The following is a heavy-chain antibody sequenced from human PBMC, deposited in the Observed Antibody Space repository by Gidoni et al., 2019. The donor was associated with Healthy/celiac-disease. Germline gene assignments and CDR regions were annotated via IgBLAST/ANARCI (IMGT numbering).Heavy chain of an antibody. Sequence: QVQLQQCGAGLLKPSETLSLTCAVYGGSFSGYYWSWIRQPPGKGLEWIGEINHSGSTNYNPSLKSRVTISVDTSKNQFSLKLSSVTAADTAVYYCARGGRTFSGSTYYYYYYMDVWGKGTTVTVSS. CDR3: ARGGRTFSGSTYYYYYYMDV. J-gene: IGHJ6*03. D-gene: IGHD1-26*01. CDR1: GGSFSGYY. V-gene: IGHV4-34*01. CDR2: INHSGST.